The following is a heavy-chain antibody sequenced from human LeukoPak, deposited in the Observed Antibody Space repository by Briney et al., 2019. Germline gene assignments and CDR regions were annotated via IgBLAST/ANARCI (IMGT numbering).Heavy chain of an antibody. CDR2: ISSGSYTI. CDR1: GFTFSAYS. CDR3: ATPGTVVDMDV. V-gene: IGHV3-48*04. Sequence: PGGSLRLSCTASGFTFSAYSMNWVRQAPGKGLEWVSYISSGSYTIYYADSVKGRFTIYRDDAKNSVSLQMNSLRVEDTAVYYCATPGTVVDMDVWGKGTTVTVSS. J-gene: IGHJ6*03. D-gene: IGHD2-2*01.